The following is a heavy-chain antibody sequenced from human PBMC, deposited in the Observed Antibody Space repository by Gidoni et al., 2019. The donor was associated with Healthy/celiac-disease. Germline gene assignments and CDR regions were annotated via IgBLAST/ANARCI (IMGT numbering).Heavy chain of an antibody. V-gene: IGHV3-9*01. D-gene: IGHD2-2*01. CDR2: ISWNSGSI. CDR3: AKALFHCSSTSCYEGLFDY. J-gene: IGHJ4*02. Sequence: EVQLVESGGGLVQPGRSLRLSCAASGFTFDDYAMHWVRQAPGKGLEWVSGISWNSGSIGYADSVKGRFTISRDNAKNSLYLQMNSLRAEDTALYYCAKALFHCSSTSCYEGLFDYWGQGTLVTVSS. CDR1: GFTFDDYA.